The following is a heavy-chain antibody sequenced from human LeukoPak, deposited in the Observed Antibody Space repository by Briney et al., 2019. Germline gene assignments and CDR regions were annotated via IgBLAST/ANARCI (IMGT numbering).Heavy chain of an antibody. CDR3: AGGSMVRGTTDNYYYYGMDV. V-gene: IGHV4-34*01. D-gene: IGHD3-10*01. Sequence: PSETLSLTCAVYGGSFSGYYWSWIRQPPGKGLEWIGEINHSGSTNYNPSLKSRVTISVDTSKNQFSLKLSSVTAADTAVYYCAGGSMVRGTTDNYYYYGMDVWGQGTTVTVSS. CDR2: INHSGST. J-gene: IGHJ6*02. CDR1: GGSFSGYY.